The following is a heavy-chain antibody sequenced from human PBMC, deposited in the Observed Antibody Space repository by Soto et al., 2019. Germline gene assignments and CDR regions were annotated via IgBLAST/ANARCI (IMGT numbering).Heavy chain of an antibody. CDR3: AAAPSTGSGSFVVGV. V-gene: IGHV1-3*01. J-gene: IGHJ3*01. CDR2: INAGSGNT. Sequence: ASVKVSCKASGYTFTSYAMHWVRQAPGQRLEWMGWINAGSGNTNYAQKFQGRVTITRDTSASTAYMELSSLRSEDTAVYYCAAAPSTGSGSFVVGVWGQGTMVTVSS. CDR1: GYTFTSYA. D-gene: IGHD2-21*01.